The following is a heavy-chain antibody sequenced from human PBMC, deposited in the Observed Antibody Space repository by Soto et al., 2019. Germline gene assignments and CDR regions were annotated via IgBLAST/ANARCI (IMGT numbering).Heavy chain of an antibody. Sequence: SETLSLTGAVSGGSISSSNWWSWVRQPPGKGLEWIGEIYHSGSTKYNPSLKSRVTISVDKSKKQFSLKLSSVTAADTAVYYCAKEKTNSSSWYRDAFDILGQRTIVTLSS. CDR1: GGSISSSNW. CDR2: IYHSGST. D-gene: IGHD6-13*01. CDR3: AKEKTNSSSWYRDAFDI. J-gene: IGHJ3*02. V-gene: IGHV4-4*02.